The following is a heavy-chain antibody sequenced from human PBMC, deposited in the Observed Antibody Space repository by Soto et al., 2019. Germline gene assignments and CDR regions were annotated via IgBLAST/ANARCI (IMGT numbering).Heavy chain of an antibody. CDR2: ISWDGSST. CDR1: GFAFLDFP. CDR3: ARALNGLDY. Sequence: GGSLRLSCAASGFAFLDFPMHWVRQPPGKGLEWVSLISWDGSSTSYADSVKGRFTISRDNSKNSLYLEMNSLRTQDTALYYCARALNGLDYWGQGALVTVSS. V-gene: IGHV3-43*01. J-gene: IGHJ4*02.